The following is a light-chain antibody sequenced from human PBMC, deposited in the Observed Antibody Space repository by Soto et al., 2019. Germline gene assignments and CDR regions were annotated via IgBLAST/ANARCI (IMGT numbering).Light chain of an antibody. J-gene: IGKJ5*01. CDR1: QSVSTN. V-gene: IGKV3-11*01. CDR3: KQRSNWPPT. Sequence: EIVMTQSPTTLSVSPGERATLSCRASQSVSTNLAWYQQKPGQVPSLLIYGASNRATGIPARFSGSGSGTDFTLTISSLEPEDFAVYYCKQRSNWPPTFGQGTRLEIK. CDR2: GAS.